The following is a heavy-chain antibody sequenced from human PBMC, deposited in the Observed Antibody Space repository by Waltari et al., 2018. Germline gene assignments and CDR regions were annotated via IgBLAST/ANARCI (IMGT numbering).Heavy chain of an antibody. V-gene: IGHV3-33*01. Sequence: QVQLVESGGGVVQPGRSLRLSCAASGFTFTSFAMHWVRQAPGKGLGWVAFGWYDGSYKYYGDSVKGRFTISRDNSKNTLYLQMNSLTVEDTAVYYCARGSGYSSSWSRYYYVMDVWGQGTTVTVSS. D-gene: IGHD6-13*01. CDR3: ARGSGYSSSWSRYYYVMDV. J-gene: IGHJ6*02. CDR1: GFTFTSFA. CDR2: GWYDGSYK.